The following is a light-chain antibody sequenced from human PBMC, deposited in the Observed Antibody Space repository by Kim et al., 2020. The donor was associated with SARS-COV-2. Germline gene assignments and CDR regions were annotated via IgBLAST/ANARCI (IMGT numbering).Light chain of an antibody. CDR3: QTWDTGIQV. CDR2: LNSDGSH. J-gene: IGLJ1*01. Sequence: ASVNLTCPLSSWHSNYAIAWHQQQPEKGPRYLMRLNSDGSHRKGDGIPDRFSGSSSGAERYLTISSLQSEDEADYYCQTWDTGIQVFGTGTKVTVL. V-gene: IGLV4-69*01. CDR1: SWHSNYA.